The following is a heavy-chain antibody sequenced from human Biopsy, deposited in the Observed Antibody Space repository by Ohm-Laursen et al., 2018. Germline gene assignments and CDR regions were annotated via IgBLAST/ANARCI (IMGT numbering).Heavy chain of an antibody. J-gene: IGHJ4*02. CDR1: GFTFSSSW. Sequence: SLRLSCAASGFTFSSSWMHWVRQAPGKGLEWVSRFNSDGTDTTYADSVKGRFTISRDNAKNTLYLQMNSLRVEDTAVYYCARLGSGDYFPTFFDFWGQGALVTVSS. D-gene: IGHD5-12*01. V-gene: IGHV3-74*01. CDR3: ARLGSGDYFPTFFDF. CDR2: FNSDGTDT.